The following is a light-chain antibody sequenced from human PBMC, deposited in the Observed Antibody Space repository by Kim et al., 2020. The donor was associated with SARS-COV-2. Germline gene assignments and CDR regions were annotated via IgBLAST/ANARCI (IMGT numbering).Light chain of an antibody. V-gene: IGKV3-11*01. J-gene: IGKJ4*01. CDR1: QSVSRS. CDR3: QQSRNWPPT. CDR2: DAS. Sequence: LSPGERATLPVRAIQSVSRSLAWYKHKRGQAPRLLIYDASHRATDIPDRFSGSGSGTDFMLTIRSLEAEEFAVYYCQQSRNWPPTLGGGTKVDIK.